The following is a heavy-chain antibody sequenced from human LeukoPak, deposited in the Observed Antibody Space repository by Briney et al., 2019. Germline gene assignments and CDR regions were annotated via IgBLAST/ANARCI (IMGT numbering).Heavy chain of an antibody. D-gene: IGHD4-17*01. V-gene: IGHV4-39*01. J-gene: IGHJ2*01. CDR1: SGSISSSSYY. CDR2: SYYSGST. Sequence: PSETLSLTCTVSSGSISSSSYYWGWIRQPPGKGLEWIGSSYYSGSTYYNPSLKSRVTISVDTSKKQFSLKLSSVTAADTAVYFCARLVTMNTVTTARYWYFDLWGRGTLVTVSS. CDR3: ARLVTMNTVTTARYWYFDL.